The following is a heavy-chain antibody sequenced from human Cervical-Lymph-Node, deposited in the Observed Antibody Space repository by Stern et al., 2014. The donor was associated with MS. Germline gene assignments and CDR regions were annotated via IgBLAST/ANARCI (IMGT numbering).Heavy chain of an antibody. CDR2: ISIFNGNT. J-gene: IGHJ5*02. CDR1: GHTFDSYG. D-gene: IGHD3-10*01. Sequence: VQLEESGAEVKKPGASVKVSCKASGHTFDSYGVSWVRQAPGQGLEWMGWISIFNGNTNYVQKIQGRVTMTTDTSASTAYMEMRSLKSDDTAVYYCASFGPLRGWFDPWGQGTLVIVSS. V-gene: IGHV1-18*04. CDR3: ASFGPLRGWFDP.